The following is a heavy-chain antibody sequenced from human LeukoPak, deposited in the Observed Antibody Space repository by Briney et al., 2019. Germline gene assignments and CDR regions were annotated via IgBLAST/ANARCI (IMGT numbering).Heavy chain of an antibody. CDR3: ANYCNSTSCSSSYYFDY. CDR1: GGSICSGGYS. Sequence: SETLSLTCAGSGGSICSGGYSWSWIRQPPGKGLEWIGYIYHSRSTYYNPSLKSRVTISVDSSKNQFSPKLSSVTAADTAVYYCANYCNSTSCSSSYYFDYWGQGTLVTVSS. J-gene: IGHJ4*02. D-gene: IGHD2-2*01. V-gene: IGHV4-30-2*01. CDR2: IYHSRST.